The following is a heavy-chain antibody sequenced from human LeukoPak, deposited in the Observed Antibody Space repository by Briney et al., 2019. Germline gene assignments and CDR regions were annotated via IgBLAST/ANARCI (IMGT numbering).Heavy chain of an antibody. J-gene: IGHJ5*02. CDR2: INQDGSEK. CDR3: ARDRRTNSWANDRFDT. Sequence: GGSLRLSCAVSRFTFSNYWMTWVRQAPGKGLEWVANINQDGSEKTYVDAVKGRFTISRDNAENSLYLQVNSLRAEDTAVYYCARDRRTNSWANDRFDTWGQGTQVTVSS. D-gene: IGHD6-13*01. V-gene: IGHV3-7*01. CDR1: RFTFSNYW.